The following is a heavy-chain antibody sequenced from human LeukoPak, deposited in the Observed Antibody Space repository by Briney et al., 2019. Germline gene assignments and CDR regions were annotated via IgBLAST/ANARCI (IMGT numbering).Heavy chain of an antibody. V-gene: IGHV4-34*01. Sequence: PSETLSLTCAVYGGSFSGYYWSWIRQPPGKGLEWIGEINHSGSTNYNPSLKSRVTISVDTSKNQFSLKLSSVTAADTAVYYCARTDYYDSSGYLDYWGQGTLVTVSS. CDR3: ARTDYYDSSGYLDY. D-gene: IGHD3-22*01. CDR1: GGSFSGYY. CDR2: INHSGST. J-gene: IGHJ4*02.